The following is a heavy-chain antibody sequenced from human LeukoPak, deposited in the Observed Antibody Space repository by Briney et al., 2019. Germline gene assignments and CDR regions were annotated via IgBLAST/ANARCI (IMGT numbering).Heavy chain of an antibody. V-gene: IGHV1-18*01. J-gene: IGHJ5*02. D-gene: IGHD3-10*01. CDR1: GYTFTGYG. CDR2: ISAYNGNT. CDR3: ARDSAGVLLWFGELMYNWFDP. Sequence: ASVKVSCKASGYTFTGYGISWVRQAPGQGLEWMGWISAYNGNTNYAQKLQGRVTMTTDTSTSTAYMELRSLRSDDTAVYYCARDSAGVLLWFGELMYNWFDPWGQGTLVTVSS.